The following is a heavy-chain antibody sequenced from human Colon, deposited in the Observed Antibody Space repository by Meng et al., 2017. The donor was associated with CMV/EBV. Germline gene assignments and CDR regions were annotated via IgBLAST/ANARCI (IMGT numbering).Heavy chain of an antibody. J-gene: IGHJ5*02. CDR1: GFPFTSYS. CDR3: ARLNGGNSGDWFDP. CDR2: ISAYNGNT. Sequence: ASVKVSCKASGFPFTSYSFTWVRQAPGQGLEWLGWISAYNGNTNYAQIVQGRVTMTTDPPTTTAYMELRNLRSDDTAVYYCARLNGGNSGDWFDPWGQGTLVTVSS. D-gene: IGHD4-23*01. V-gene: IGHV1-18*04.